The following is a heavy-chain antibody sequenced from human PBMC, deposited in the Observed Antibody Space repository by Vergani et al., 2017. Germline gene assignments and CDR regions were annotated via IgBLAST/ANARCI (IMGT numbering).Heavy chain of an antibody. D-gene: IGHD4-17*01. Sequence: QLVQSGPEVKKPGTSVKVSCKASGFTFTSSAVQWVRQARGQRLEWMGGIIPIFGTANYAQKFQGRVTITADESTSTAYMELSSLRSEDTAVYYCARDLANYGDYSMDVWGKGTTVTVSS. J-gene: IGHJ6*04. CDR1: GFTFTSSA. V-gene: IGHV1-69*01. CDR2: IIPIFGTA. CDR3: ARDLANYGDYSMDV.